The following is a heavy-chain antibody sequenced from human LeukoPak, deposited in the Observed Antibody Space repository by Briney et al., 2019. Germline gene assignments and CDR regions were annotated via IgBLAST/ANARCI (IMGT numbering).Heavy chain of an antibody. V-gene: IGHV3-49*03. CDR3: TTYLFDSSGYVLSDY. Sequence: GGSLRLSCTASGFTFGDYAMSWFRQAPGKGLEWVGFNRSKAYGGTTEYAASVKGRFTISRDDSKSIAYLQMNSLKTEDTAVYYCTTYLFDSSGYVLSDYWGQGTLVTVSS. CDR1: GFTFGDYA. J-gene: IGHJ4*02. CDR2: NRSKAYGGTT. D-gene: IGHD3-22*01.